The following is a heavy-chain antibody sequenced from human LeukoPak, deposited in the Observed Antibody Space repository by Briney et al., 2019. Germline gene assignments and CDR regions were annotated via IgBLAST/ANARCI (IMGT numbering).Heavy chain of an antibody. J-gene: IGHJ6*02. D-gene: IGHD3-10*01. Sequence: SETLSLTCAVYGGSFSGYYWIWIRQPPGKGLEWIGEINHSGSTNYNPSLKSRVTISVDTSKNQFPLKLSSVTAADTAVYYCARWYDPWFREYYYYYYGMDVWGQGTTVTVSS. CDR1: GGSFSGYY. CDR3: ARWYDPWFREYYYYYYGMDV. CDR2: INHSGST. V-gene: IGHV4-34*01.